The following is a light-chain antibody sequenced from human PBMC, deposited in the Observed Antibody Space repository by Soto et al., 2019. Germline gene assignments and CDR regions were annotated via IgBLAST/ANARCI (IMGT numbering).Light chain of an antibody. CDR3: AAWDDSLNGRV. Sequence: QSVLTQPPSASGTPGQRVTISCSGSSSNIGSNAVNWYQQVPGTAPKLLIYSHNHRPSGVPDRFSGSKSGTSASLAISGLHSEDEADYYCAAWDDSLNGRVFGGGTKLTVL. V-gene: IGLV1-44*01. CDR2: SHN. CDR1: SSNIGSNA. J-gene: IGLJ3*02.